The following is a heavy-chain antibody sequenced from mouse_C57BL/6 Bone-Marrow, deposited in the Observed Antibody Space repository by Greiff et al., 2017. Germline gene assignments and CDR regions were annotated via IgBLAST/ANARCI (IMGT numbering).Heavy chain of an antibody. V-gene: IGHV7-3*01. CDR3: ARYYYGSSHPFAY. CDR1: GFTFTDYY. CDR2: IRNKDNGYTT. J-gene: IGHJ3*01. D-gene: IGHD1-1*01. Sequence: EVKLMESGGGLVQPGGSLSLSCAASGFTFTDYYMSWVRQPPGKALAWLGFIRNKDNGYTTEYSASEKGRFTISRENSQCILYLQMKTLRAEDSATYDCARYYYGSSHPFAYWGQGTLVTVSA.